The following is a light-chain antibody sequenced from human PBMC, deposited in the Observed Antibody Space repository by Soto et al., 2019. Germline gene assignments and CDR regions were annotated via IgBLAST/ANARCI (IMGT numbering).Light chain of an antibody. CDR2: DVN. Sequence: QSALTQPPSASGSPGQSVTISCTGTSSDVGGYNYVSWYQHHPGKAPKLIIFDVNKRPSGVPDRFSGSKFGNTASLTVSGLQAEDEADYYCNSCAGSIYVFGTGTKVTVL. J-gene: IGLJ1*01. CDR1: SSDVGGYNY. CDR3: NSCAGSIYV. V-gene: IGLV2-8*01.